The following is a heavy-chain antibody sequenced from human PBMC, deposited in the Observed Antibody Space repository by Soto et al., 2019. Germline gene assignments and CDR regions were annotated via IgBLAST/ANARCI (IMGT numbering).Heavy chain of an antibody. V-gene: IGHV4-34*01. CDR2: INQSRST. CDR3: ARGQVFPGYSSSVRLANWFEP. D-gene: IGHD6-6*01. Sequence: PSETLSLTCAVYGGSFSGYYWSWIRQPPGKGLEWIWEINQSRSTNYNPSLKSRVTISVDTSKNQFSLKLSSVTAADTAVYYCARGQVFPGYSSSVRLANWFEPWGKGTLVT. J-gene: IGHJ5*02. CDR1: GGSFSGYY.